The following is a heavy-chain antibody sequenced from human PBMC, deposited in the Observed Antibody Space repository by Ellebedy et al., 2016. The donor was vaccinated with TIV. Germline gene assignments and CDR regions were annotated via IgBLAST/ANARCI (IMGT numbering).Heavy chain of an antibody. CDR3: AREFRYDFWRGPLDH. CDR1: GGSISSGRFY. J-gene: IGHJ4*02. D-gene: IGHD3-3*01. CDR2: IYYTGST. V-gene: IGHV4-61*10. Sequence: GSLRLXCSVSGGSISSGRFYWNWIRQPAGKGLEWLGNIYYTGSTSYSPSLTGRVTISIDTPKNQFSLKVTSVTAADTAVYYCAREFRYDFWRGPLDHWGQGTTVTVSS.